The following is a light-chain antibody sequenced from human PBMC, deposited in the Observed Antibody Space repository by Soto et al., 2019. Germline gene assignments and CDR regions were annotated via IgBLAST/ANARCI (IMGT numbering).Light chain of an antibody. V-gene: IGLV2-8*01. CDR3: TSYAGSYADVV. J-gene: IGLJ2*01. CDR2: EVT. CDR1: SSDFGGTNY. Sequence: QSALTQPPSASGSPGQSVTISCTGASSDFGGTNYVSWYQQHPGKAPKLMIFEVTKRPSGVPDRFSGSKSGNTASLTVSGLQAEDEADYYCTSYAGSYADVVFGGGTTLTVL.